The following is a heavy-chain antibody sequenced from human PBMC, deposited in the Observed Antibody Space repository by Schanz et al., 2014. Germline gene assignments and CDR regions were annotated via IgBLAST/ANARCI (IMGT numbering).Heavy chain of an antibody. Sequence: EVQLVESGGGLVQPGRSLRLSCAASGFTFSGYSMNWVRQAPGKGPEWVSYIRSSSTPIYYADSVKGRFTISRDNAKNSLYLQMNSLRAEDTAVYHCARGGPAYYFDDWGQGTLXTVSS. CDR1: GFTFSGYS. CDR3: ARGGPAYYFDD. CDR2: IRSSSTPI. V-gene: IGHV3-48*01. J-gene: IGHJ4*02.